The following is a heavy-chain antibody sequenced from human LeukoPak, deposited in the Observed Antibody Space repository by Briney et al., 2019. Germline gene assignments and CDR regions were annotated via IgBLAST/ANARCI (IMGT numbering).Heavy chain of an antibody. Sequence: SETLSLTCAVSGASITSSKYCSWVRQPPGKGLEWIGQVYHSGSTNYNPSLKSRVTISVDKSKNQFSLKLSSVTAADTAVYYCARVTGYMIEDYFDYWGQGTLVTVSS. CDR1: GASITSSKY. J-gene: IGHJ4*02. CDR2: VYHSGST. D-gene: IGHD3-22*01. CDR3: ARVTGYMIEDYFDY. V-gene: IGHV4-4*02.